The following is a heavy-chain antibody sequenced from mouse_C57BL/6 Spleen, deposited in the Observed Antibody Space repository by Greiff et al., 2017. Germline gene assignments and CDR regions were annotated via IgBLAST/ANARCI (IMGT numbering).Heavy chain of an antibody. Sequence: VQLQESGPELVKPGASVKISCKASGYAFSSSWMNWVKQRPGKGLEWIGRIYPGDGDTNYNGKFKGKATLTADKSSSTAYMQLSSLTSEDSAVYFCARYQGTTVDYWGQGTTLTVSS. J-gene: IGHJ2*01. CDR2: IYPGDGDT. CDR3: ARYQGTTVDY. V-gene: IGHV1-82*01. CDR1: GYAFSSSW. D-gene: IGHD1-1*01.